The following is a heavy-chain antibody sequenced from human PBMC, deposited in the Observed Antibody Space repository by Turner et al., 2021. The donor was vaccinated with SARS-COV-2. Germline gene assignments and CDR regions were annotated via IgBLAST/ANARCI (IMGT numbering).Heavy chain of an antibody. Sequence: QVQLVESGGGVVQPGRSLRLSCAASGFTFRSYGMHWVRQAPGKGLEWVAVIWYDGSNKYYADSVKGRFTISRDNSKNTLYMQMNSLRAEDTAVYYCAKSGGMYCSGGNCYSSYFDYWGQGTLVTVSS. CDR3: AKSGGMYCSGGNCYSSYFDY. CDR2: IWYDGSNK. V-gene: IGHV3-33*06. J-gene: IGHJ4*02. CDR1: GFTFRSYG. D-gene: IGHD2-15*01.